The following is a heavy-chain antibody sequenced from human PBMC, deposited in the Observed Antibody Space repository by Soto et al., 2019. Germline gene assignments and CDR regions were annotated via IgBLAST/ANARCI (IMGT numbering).Heavy chain of an antibody. D-gene: IGHD3-16*01. J-gene: IGHJ4*02. CDR2: IWYDGSNK. Sequence: GGSLRLSCAASGFTFSSYGMHWVRQAPGKGLEWVAVIWYDGSNKYYADSVKGRFTISRDNSKNTLYLQMNSLRAEDTAVYYCERDDPRGSYLDYWGQGTLVTVSS. CDR3: ERDDPRGSYLDY. V-gene: IGHV3-33*01. CDR1: GFTFSSYG.